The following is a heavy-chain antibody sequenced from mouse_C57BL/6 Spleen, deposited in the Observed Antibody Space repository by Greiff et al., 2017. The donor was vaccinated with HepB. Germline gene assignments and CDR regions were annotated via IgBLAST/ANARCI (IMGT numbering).Heavy chain of an antibody. J-gene: IGHJ4*01. CDR3: ARWGITTVVATGAMDY. D-gene: IGHD1-1*01. CDR2: IDPSDSET. CDR1: GYTFTSYW. Sequence: QVQLQQPGAELVRPGSSVKLSCKASGYTFTSYWMHWVKQRPIQGLEWIGNIDPSDSETHYNQKFKDKATLTVDKSSSTAYMQLSRLTSEDSAVYYCARWGITTVVATGAMDYWGQGTSVTVSS. V-gene: IGHV1-52*01.